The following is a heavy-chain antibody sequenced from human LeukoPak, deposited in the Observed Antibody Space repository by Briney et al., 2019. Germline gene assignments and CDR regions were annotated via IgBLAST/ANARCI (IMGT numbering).Heavy chain of an antibody. CDR3: ARQIHRRWLQWAFDY. Sequence: PSETLSLTCTVSGGSISSSSYYWGWIRQPPGKVLEWIGSIYYSGSTYYNPSLISLFTISVDTSKNQVSPTLNSVTAADTAVYYCARQIHRRWLQWAFDYWGQGTLVTVSS. J-gene: IGHJ4*02. CDR1: GGSISSSSYY. D-gene: IGHD5-24*01. CDR2: IYYSGST. V-gene: IGHV4-39*01.